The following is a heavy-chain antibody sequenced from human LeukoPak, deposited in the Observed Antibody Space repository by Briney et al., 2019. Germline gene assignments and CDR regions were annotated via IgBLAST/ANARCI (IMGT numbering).Heavy chain of an antibody. V-gene: IGHV3-23*01. CDR3: ARDDAGASFDY. CDR2: ISGSGSNI. J-gene: IGHJ4*02. CDR1: GLTFSSYG. Sequence: GGSLRLSCAAAGLTFSSYGMSWVRQAPGKGLEGVSGISGSGSNIYYADSVKGRFTISRDNSKNTVYLQMNSLRAENTAVYYCARDDAGASFDYWGQGTLVTVSS. D-gene: IGHD1-1*01.